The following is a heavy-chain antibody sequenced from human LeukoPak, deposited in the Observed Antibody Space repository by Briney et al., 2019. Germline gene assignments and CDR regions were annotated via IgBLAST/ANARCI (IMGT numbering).Heavy chain of an antibody. CDR2: IIPILGIA. J-gene: IGHJ4*02. D-gene: IGHD5-12*01. Sequence: GASVKVSCKASGGTFSSYAISWVRQAPGQGLEWMGRIIPILGIANYAQKFQGRVTITADKSTSTAYMELSSLRSEDTAVYYCARSGENPRGYSGYDPDYWGQGTLVTVSS. CDR1: GGTFSSYA. V-gene: IGHV1-69*04. CDR3: ARSGENPRGYSGYDPDY.